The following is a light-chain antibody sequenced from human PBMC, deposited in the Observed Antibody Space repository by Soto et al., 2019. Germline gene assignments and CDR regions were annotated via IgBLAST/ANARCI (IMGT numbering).Light chain of an antibody. V-gene: IGKV3-11*01. CDR1: QYINTR. CDR3: KQRSDSIT. CDR2: QTS. J-gene: IGKJ5*01. Sequence: DIVSTHSQATLSSFPGYRFTSSFRASQYINTRLAWYQHRPGQAPRLLIYQTSIRAAGIPARFSGRGSGADFTLTISSLEPEDFAVYDCKQRSDSITCGQGKRREIK.